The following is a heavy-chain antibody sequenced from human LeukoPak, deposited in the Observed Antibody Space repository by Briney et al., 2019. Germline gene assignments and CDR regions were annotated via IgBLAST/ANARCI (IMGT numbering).Heavy chain of an antibody. CDR2: INHSGST. V-gene: IGHV4-34*01. CDR3: ARGEDYYDSSGYSEA. CDR1: GGSFSGYY. D-gene: IGHD3-22*01. Sequence: SETLSPTCAVYGGSFSGYYWSWIRQPPGKGLEWIGEINHSGSTNYNPSLKSRVTISVDTSKNQFSLKLSSVTAADTAVYYCARGEDYYDSSGYSEAWGQGTLVTVSS. J-gene: IGHJ4*02.